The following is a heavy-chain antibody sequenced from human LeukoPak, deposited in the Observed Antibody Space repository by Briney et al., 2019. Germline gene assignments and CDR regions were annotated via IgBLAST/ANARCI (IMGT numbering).Heavy chain of an antibody. CDR3: ARSPTKRVPEDY. Sequence: PSETLSLTCSVSRGSISSYYWSSIRQPAAKGLEWIGRVYSSGSTNYNPSLKSRVTMSIDTSKNQISLRLTSVTAADTAVYYCARSPTKRVPEDYWGQGTLVTVSS. J-gene: IGHJ4*02. V-gene: IGHV4-4*07. D-gene: IGHD2-2*01. CDR1: RGSISSYY. CDR2: VYSSGST.